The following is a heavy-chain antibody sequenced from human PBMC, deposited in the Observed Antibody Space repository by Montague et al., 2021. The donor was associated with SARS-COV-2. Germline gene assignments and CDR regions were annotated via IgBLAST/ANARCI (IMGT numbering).Heavy chain of an antibody. CDR1: GFTFSSHN. CDR3: AAHGDF. J-gene: IGHJ4*02. V-gene: IGHV3-21*01. Sequence: SLRLSCAASGFTFSSHNMHWVRQAPGKGLEWVSSISRSGSDIHYADSVKGRFTISRDNARNSLYLQMNSLTAEDTAVYYCAAHGDFWGQGILVTVSS. CDR2: ISRSGSDI.